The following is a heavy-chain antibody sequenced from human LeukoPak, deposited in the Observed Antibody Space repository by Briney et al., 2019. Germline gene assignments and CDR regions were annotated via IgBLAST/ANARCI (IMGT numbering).Heavy chain of an antibody. J-gene: IGHJ4*02. D-gene: IGHD6-13*01. CDR2: IWYDGSNK. Sequence: PGGSLRLSCAASGFTFSSYGMHWVRQAPGKGLEWVAVIWYDGSNKYYADSVKGRFTISRDNSKNTLYLQMNSLRAEDTAVYYCAREGLAAAANYYFDYWGQGTLATVSS. CDR3: AREGLAAAANYYFDY. V-gene: IGHV3-33*01. CDR1: GFTFSSYG.